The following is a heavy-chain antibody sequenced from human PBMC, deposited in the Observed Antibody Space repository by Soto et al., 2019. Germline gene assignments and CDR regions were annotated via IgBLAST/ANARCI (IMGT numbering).Heavy chain of an antibody. J-gene: IGHJ6*02. CDR1: SGPSSSHN. CDR2: VYYSGGT. V-gene: IGHV4-59*08. D-gene: IGHD1-1*01. Sequence: QVQLQQSGPGLVKPSETLSLTCTVSSGPSSSHNWGWIRQPPGRGLEWIGYVYYSGGTSYNPSLKSRVTISAATSTSRITLTLSSVTAADAAVYYCVRQGIGNLHGLVDVWGQGTTVSVSS. CDR3: VRQGIGNLHGLVDV.